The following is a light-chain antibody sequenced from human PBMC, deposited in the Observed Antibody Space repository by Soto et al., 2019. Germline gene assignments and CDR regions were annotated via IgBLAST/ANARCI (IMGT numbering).Light chain of an antibody. J-gene: IGKJ5*01. Sequence: EIVLTQSPGTLSLSPGERATLSCRAGQTVSSNYLAWYQQKPGRAPRLLIYGASSRATGIPDRFSGSGSGTDFTLTISRLEPEDFAVYYCQQYGNTLSITLGQGTRLEIK. CDR2: GAS. CDR1: QTVSSNY. V-gene: IGKV3-20*01. CDR3: QQYGNTLSIT.